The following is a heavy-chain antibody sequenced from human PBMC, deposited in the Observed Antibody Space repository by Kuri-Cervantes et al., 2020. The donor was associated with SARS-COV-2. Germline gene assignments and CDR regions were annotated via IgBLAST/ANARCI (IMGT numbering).Heavy chain of an antibody. CDR1: GYTFTNFW. Sequence: GESLMISCKGFGYTFTNFWISWVRQVPGKGLEWMGRIDPTDSYTKYSPSFQGHVTMSVDKSLNTAYLHWSSLKASDGAMYYCARLIAVAGTPDYWGQGTLVTVSS. J-gene: IGHJ4*02. D-gene: IGHD6-19*01. V-gene: IGHV5-10-1*01. CDR3: ARLIAVAGTPDY. CDR2: IDPTDSYT.